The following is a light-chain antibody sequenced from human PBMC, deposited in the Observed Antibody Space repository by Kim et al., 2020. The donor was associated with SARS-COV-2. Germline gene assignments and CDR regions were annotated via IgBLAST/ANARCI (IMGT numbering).Light chain of an antibody. V-gene: IGLV2-14*03. CDR2: YVS. CDR3: CSYTSSSRYV. J-gene: IGLJ1*01. CDR1: SSDVGAYNY. Sequence: QSALTQPASVSGSPGQSITISCTGTSSDVGAYNYVSWYQQHPGKAPKLMMSYVSNRPSGVSNRFSGSKSGNTASLTISGLQSEDDADYYCCSYTSSSRYVFGTGTKVTVL.